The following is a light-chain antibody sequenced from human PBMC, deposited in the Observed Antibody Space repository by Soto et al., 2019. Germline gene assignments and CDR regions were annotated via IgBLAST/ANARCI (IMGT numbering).Light chain of an antibody. CDR2: AAS. V-gene: IGKV3D-20*02. CDR3: QQRNIWPPVT. CDR1: QSVSSYY. J-gene: IGKJ5*01. Sequence: EIVLTQSPGTLSLSPGERATLSCRASQSVSSYYLAWYQQKPGQAPRLLIYAASSRATGIPDRFSGGGSGTDFTLTIGRLEPEDFAVYYCQQRNIWPPVTFGQGTRLEIK.